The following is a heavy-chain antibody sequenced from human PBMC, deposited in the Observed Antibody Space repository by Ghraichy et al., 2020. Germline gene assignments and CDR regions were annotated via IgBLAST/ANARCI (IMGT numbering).Heavy chain of an antibody. Sequence: GESLNISCVASGFASTGYSMYWVRQAPGKGLEWLAIMSYDRSDTYYADSVKGRFTISRDNYKNTVFLQMNSLRVEDTAVYYCAKDAARDYDSTIYLDSWGQGTTVTVSS. D-gene: IGHD3-22*01. CDR3: AKDAARDYDSTIYLDS. CDR1: GFASTGYS. CDR2: MSYDRSDT. V-gene: IGHV3-30*18. J-gene: IGHJ4*02.